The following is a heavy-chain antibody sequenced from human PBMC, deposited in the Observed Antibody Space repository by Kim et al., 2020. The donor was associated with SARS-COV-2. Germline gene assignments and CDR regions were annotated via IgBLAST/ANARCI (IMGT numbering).Heavy chain of an antibody. V-gene: IGHV3-11*05. CDR3: ARDRPLMPPLSHYYYYGMDV. Sequence: GGSLRLSCAASGFIFSDYYMSWIRQAPGKGLEWVSYMSSSRSYANYADSVKGRFTISRDNAKNSLYLQMNSLRAEDTAVYYCARDRPLMPPLSHYYYYGMDVWGQGTTVTVSS. D-gene: IGHD2-2*01. CDR2: MSSSRSYA. CDR1: GFIFSDYY. J-gene: IGHJ6*02.